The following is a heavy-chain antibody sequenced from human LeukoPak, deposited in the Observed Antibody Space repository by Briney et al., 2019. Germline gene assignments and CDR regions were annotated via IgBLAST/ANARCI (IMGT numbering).Heavy chain of an antibody. CDR1: GGSISSSSYY. Sequence: SETLSLTCTVSGGSISSSSYYWGWIRQPPGKGLEWIGSIYYSGSTYYNPSLKSRVTISVDTSKNQFSLKLSSVTAADTAVYYCASVLMAGDSNYVFDYWGQGTLVTVSS. D-gene: IGHD4-11*01. CDR3: ASVLMAGDSNYVFDY. V-gene: IGHV4-39*07. J-gene: IGHJ4*02. CDR2: IYYSGST.